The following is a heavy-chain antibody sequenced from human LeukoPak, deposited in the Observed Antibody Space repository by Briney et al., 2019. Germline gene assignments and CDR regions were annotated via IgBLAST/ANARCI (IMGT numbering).Heavy chain of an antibody. Sequence: GGSLRLSCAASGFTLSSYGMHWVRQAPGKGLEWVAVISYDGSNKYYADSVKGRFTISRDNSKNTLYLQMNSLRAEDTAVYYCAKDGTVTTGGMGYWGQGTLVTVSS. J-gene: IGHJ4*02. CDR1: GFTLSSYG. D-gene: IGHD4-17*01. CDR3: AKDGTVTTGGMGY. CDR2: ISYDGSNK. V-gene: IGHV3-30*18.